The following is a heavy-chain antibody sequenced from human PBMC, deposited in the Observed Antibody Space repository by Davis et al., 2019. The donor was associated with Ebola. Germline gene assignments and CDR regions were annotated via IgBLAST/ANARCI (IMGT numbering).Heavy chain of an antibody. CDR1: GFTFDDYA. Sequence: GESLKISCAASGFTFDDYAMHWVRQAPGKGLEWVSLISWDGGSTYYADSVKGRFTISRDNAGNSLYLQMDSLRDEDTAVYYCVRDVFPGQLERRWYYGLDVWGQGTTVTVSS. CDR2: ISWDGGST. J-gene: IGHJ6*02. D-gene: IGHD1-1*01. V-gene: IGHV3-43D*03. CDR3: VRDVFPGQLERRWYYGLDV.